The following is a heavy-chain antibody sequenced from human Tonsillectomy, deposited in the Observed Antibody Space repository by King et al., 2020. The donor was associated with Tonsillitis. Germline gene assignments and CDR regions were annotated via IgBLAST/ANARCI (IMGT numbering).Heavy chain of an antibody. Sequence: VQLVQSGAEVKKPGDSLKISCKGSGYSFPNYWIGWVRQMPGKGLEWMGIIYPGESDTRYSPSFQGQVTISADKSISTSYLQRSSLKAADTAMYYCARGYGGKYEVAFDIWGQGTWVTVFS. CDR1: GYSFPNYW. CDR2: IYPGESDT. V-gene: IGHV5-51*01. CDR3: ARGYGGKYEVAFDI. D-gene: IGHD1-26*01. J-gene: IGHJ3*02.